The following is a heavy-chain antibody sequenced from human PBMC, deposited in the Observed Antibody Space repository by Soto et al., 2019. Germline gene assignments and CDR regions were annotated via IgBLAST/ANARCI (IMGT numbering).Heavy chain of an antibody. D-gene: IGHD6-19*01. CDR3: AKDAVSYSGQWDWFYL. CDR2: IGGGGVDT. Sequence: GGSLRLSCAASGSTFSDYAMTWVRQTPGKGLEWVSGIGGGGVDTYHADSVKGRFTISRDNSKNTLYLQMNSLRAEDTAVYYCAKDAVSYSGQWDWFYLLSQRTLVTVSA. V-gene: IGHV3-23*01. J-gene: IGHJ5*02. CDR1: GSTFSDYA.